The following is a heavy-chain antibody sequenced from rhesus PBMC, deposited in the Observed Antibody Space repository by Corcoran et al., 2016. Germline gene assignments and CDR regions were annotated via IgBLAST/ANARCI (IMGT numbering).Heavy chain of an antibody. J-gene: IGHJ3*01. V-gene: IGHV4-173*01. CDR1: GGSISSNY. Sequence: QLQLQESGPGLVKPSETLSLTCAVSGGSISSNYWSWIRQPPGKGLELIGRISGSGGSTDYNPSPKSRGTISTVTSKNQFSLKLSSVTAADTAVYYCASNSGSWNLGDAFDFWGQGLRVTVSS. CDR2: ISGSGGST. D-gene: IGHD6-25*01. CDR3: ASNSGSWNLGDAFDF.